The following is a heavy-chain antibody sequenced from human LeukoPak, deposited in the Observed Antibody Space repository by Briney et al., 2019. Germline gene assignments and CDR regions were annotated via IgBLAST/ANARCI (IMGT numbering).Heavy chain of an antibody. CDR1: GGSISSYY. CDR2: IYYSGST. J-gene: IGHJ2*01. V-gene: IGHV4-59*08. D-gene: IGHD3-10*01. Sequence: SETLSLTCTVSGGSISSYYWSWIRQPPGKGLEWIGYIYYSGSTNYNPSLKSRVTISVDTSKNQFSLKLSSVTAADTAVYYCASTTMVRGVIVNWYFDLWGRGTLVTVSS. CDR3: ASTTMVRGVIVNWYFDL.